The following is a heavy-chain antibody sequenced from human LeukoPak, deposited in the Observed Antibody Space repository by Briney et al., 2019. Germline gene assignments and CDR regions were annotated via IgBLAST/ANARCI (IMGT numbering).Heavy chain of an antibody. CDR3: ARFPRGYSYGFDY. J-gene: IGHJ4*02. V-gene: IGHV1-2*06. CDR1: GYTFTGYY. D-gene: IGHD5-18*01. Sequence: ASVKVSCKASGYTFTGYYMHWVRQAPGQGLEWMGRINPNSGGTNYAQKFQGRVIMTRDTSISTAYMELSRLRSDDTAVYYCARFPRGYSYGFDYWGQGTLVTVSS. CDR2: INPNSGGT.